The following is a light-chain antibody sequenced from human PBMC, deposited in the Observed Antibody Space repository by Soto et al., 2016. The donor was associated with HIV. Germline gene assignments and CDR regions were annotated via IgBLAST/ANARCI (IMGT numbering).Light chain of an antibody. V-gene: IGLV3-19*01. Sequence: SSELTQDPAASVALGQTVRITCQGDSLRSYYASWYQQKPGQAPVLVIYAKNNRPSGIPDRFSGSSSGNTASLTITGAQAEDEADYYCNSRDSSGNHVVFGGGTKLTVL. CDR3: NSRDSSGNHVV. J-gene: IGLJ2*01. CDR1: SLRSYY. CDR2: AKN.